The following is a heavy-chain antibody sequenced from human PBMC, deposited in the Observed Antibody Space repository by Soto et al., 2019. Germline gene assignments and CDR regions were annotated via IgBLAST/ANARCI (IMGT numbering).Heavy chain of an antibody. CDR2: ISSTTNYI. J-gene: IGHJ4*02. V-gene: IGHV3-21*04. D-gene: IGHD4-17*01. CDR1: GFTFTRYS. CDR3: AKDRGFYGDPFDY. Sequence: KPGGSLRLSCAASGFTFTRYSMNWVRQAPGKGLEWVSSISSTTNYIYYADSVKGRFTISRDNSKNTVHLQMNSLRAEDTAVYYCAKDRGFYGDPFDYWGQGTLVTVSS.